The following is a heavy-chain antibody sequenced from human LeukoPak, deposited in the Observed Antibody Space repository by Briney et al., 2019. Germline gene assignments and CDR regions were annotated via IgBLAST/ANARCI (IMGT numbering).Heavy chain of an antibody. J-gene: IGHJ4*02. CDR1: GFTFSGYS. CDR3: ARLKTTVTTLFDY. V-gene: IGHV3-21*04. CDR2: ISSSSSYI. Sequence: GGSLRLSCAASGFTFSGYSMNWVRQAPGKGLEWVSFISSSSSYIYYADSVKGRFTISRDNAKNSLYVQMSSLRAEDTAFYYCARLKTTVTTLFDYWGQGTLVTVSS. D-gene: IGHD4-17*01.